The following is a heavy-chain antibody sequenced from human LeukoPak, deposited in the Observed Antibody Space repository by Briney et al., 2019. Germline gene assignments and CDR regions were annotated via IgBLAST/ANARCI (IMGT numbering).Heavy chain of an antibody. J-gene: IGHJ4*02. V-gene: IGHV3-23*01. Sequence: GGSLRLSCAASGFTVSSNYMSWVRQAPGRGLEWVSAISASGGSTDYADSVKGRFMISRDNSRNTLYLQMNSLRADDTAVYYCAKDFGRKYDSKTYWGQGTLVTVSS. CDR3: AKDFGRKYDSKTY. CDR2: ISASGGST. CDR1: GFTVSSNY. D-gene: IGHD3-22*01.